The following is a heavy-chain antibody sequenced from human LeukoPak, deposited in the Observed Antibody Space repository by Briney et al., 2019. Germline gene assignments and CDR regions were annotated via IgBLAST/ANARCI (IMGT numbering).Heavy chain of an antibody. V-gene: IGHV1-69*04. CDR1: GGTFSSYA. CDR3: ARGSADSSGYSIHY. Sequence: GASVKVSCKAFGGTFSSYAISWVRQAPGQGLEWMGRITPILGIANYAQKFQGRVTITADKSTSTAYMELSSLRSEDTAVYYCARGSADSSGYSIHYWGQGTLVTVSS. J-gene: IGHJ4*02. CDR2: ITPILGIA. D-gene: IGHD3-22*01.